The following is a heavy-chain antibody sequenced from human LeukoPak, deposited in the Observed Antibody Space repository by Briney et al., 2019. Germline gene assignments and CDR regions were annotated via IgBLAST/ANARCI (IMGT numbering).Heavy chain of an antibody. CDR1: GGYFSDYS. D-gene: IGHD3-16*01. V-gene: IGHV4-34*01. Sequence: SETLSLTCGISGGYFSDYSWYWIRQPPAKGLEWIGEINDRGSTNYNPCLKIRVTISAYTSKNQFSLRLSSVTAADTAVYYCANIVSRLGHLSHDYWGQGTLVTVSS. J-gene: IGHJ4*02. CDR2: INDRGST. CDR3: ANIVSRLGHLSHDY.